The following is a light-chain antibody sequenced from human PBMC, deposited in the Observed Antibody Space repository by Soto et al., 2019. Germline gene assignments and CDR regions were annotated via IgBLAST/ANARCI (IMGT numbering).Light chain of an antibody. CDR3: GTWDSSLSVVV. J-gene: IGLJ2*01. Sequence: QSALTQPPSVSAAPGQKVTISCSGRNSNIGNKDVSWYQLFPGTAPKLLIYDNDRRPSGIPDRISASKSGTLATLAITGLQTGDEADYYCGTWDSSLSVVVFGGGTKVTVL. V-gene: IGLV1-51*01. CDR2: DND. CDR1: NSNIGNKD.